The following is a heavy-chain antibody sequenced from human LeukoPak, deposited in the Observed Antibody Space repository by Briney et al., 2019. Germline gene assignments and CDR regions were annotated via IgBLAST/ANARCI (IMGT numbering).Heavy chain of an antibody. CDR3: ARGGNCGSNNRCQFDYFDY. J-gene: IGHJ4*02. V-gene: IGHV4-34*01. CDR2: INHSGST. Sequence: SETLSLTCAVYGGSFSGYYWSWIRQPPGKGLEWIGEINHSGSTNYIPSLKSRVSISVDTSKNQFSLKLSSVTAADTAVYYCARGGNCGSNNRCQFDYFDYWGQGTLVTASS. CDR1: GGSFSGYY. D-gene: IGHD2-2*01.